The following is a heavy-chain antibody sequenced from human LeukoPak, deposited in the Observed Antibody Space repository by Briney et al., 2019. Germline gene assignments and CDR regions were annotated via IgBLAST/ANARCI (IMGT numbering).Heavy chain of an antibody. V-gene: IGHV4-39*01. Sequence: SETLSLTCSVSGGSLSSSSYYWGWIRQPPGKGLEWIGGIYYSGSTYYNPSLKSRVTISVDTSKNQFSLKLSSVTAADTAVYYCARRIGYCSSTSCYQIDYWGQGTLVTVSS. CDR1: GGSLSSSSYY. D-gene: IGHD2-2*01. J-gene: IGHJ4*02. CDR3: ARRIGYCSSTSCYQIDY. CDR2: IYYSGST.